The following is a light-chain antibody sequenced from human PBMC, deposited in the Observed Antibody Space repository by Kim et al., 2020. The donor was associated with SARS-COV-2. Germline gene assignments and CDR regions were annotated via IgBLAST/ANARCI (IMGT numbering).Light chain of an antibody. V-gene: IGKV3-15*01. CDR3: QQYSNWPPYT. CDR1: QSVTRH. Sequence: VYPGERATLSCAASQSVTRHLAWYQQKPGQPPRLVIYDTSARATGIPARFKGSGSGKEFTLTISSLQSEDCAVYYCQQYSNWPPYTFGQGTKLEI. CDR2: DTS. J-gene: IGKJ2*01.